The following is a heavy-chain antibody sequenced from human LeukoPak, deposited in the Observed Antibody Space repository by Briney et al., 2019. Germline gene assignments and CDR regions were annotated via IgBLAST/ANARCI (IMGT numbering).Heavy chain of an antibody. V-gene: IGHV4-34*01. J-gene: IGHJ4*02. CDR3: ARGEGYCSSTSCYALDY. CDR2: INHSGST. Sequence: KSSETLSLTCAVYDGSFSGYYWSWIRQPPGKGLEWIGEINHSGSTNYNPSLKSRVTISVDTSKNQFSLKLSSVTAVDTAVYYCARGEGYCSSTSCYALDYWGQGTLVTVSS. D-gene: IGHD2-2*01. CDR1: DGSFSGYY.